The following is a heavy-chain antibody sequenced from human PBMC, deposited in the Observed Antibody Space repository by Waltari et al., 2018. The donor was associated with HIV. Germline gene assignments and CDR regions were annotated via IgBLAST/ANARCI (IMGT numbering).Heavy chain of an antibody. Sequence: SETLSLTCAVYAGSFSGYYWWWDRQSPGGGLEWIGEVNHVGRTNYSPSLKGRVTVSVDTSKNQFSLTMRSVTAADTAVYYCARDSAPGLAVDDDDGEFFYYGLDVWGQGTTVTVSS. V-gene: IGHV4-34*01. J-gene: IGHJ6*01. CDR2: VNHVGRT. D-gene: IGHD6-19*01. CDR3: ARDSAPGLAVDDDDGEFFYYGLDV. CDR1: AGSFSGYY.